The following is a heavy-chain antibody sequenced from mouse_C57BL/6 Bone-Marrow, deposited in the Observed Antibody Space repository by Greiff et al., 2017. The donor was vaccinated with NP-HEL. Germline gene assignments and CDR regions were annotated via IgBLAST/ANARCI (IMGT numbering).Heavy chain of an antibody. CDR2: IDPSDSYT. D-gene: IGHD1-1*01. J-gene: IGHJ2*01. CDR3: ARSDYYNGSSYGGY. V-gene: IGHV1-50*01. Sequence: QVQLQQPGAELVKPGASVKLSCKASGYTFTSYWMQWVKQRPGQGLEWIGEIDPSDSYTNYNQKFKGKATLTVDTSSSTAYMQLSSLTSEDSAVYYCARSDYYNGSSYGGYWGKGTTLTVSS. CDR1: GYTFTSYW.